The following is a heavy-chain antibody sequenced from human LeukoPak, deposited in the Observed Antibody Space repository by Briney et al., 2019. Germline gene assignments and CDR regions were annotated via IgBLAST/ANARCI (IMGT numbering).Heavy chain of an antibody. CDR1: GGSISSGGYY. CDR2: IYHSGST. J-gene: IGHJ4*02. D-gene: IGHD4-23*01. CDR3: ARSGEDYGGNSEY. Sequence: SETLSLTCTVSGGSISSGGYYWSWIRQPPGKGLEWIGYIYHSGSTNYNPSLKSRVTISVDTSKNQFSLKLSSVTAADTAVYYCARSGEDYGGNSEYWGQGTLVTVSS. V-gene: IGHV4-30-2*01.